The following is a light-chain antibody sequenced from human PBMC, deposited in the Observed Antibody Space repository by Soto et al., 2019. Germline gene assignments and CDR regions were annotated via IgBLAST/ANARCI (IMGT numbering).Light chain of an antibody. J-gene: IGKJ1*01. V-gene: IGKV1-5*03. CDR1: QSINNW. Sequence: DIQMTQSPSTLSASVGDRVTITCRASQSINNWLAWYQQKPGKAPILLIYKASSLESGVPSNFSASGSGREFTLTINRLQPDDFATYYCQHSNSYPWTFGQGTKVEIK. CDR3: QHSNSYPWT. CDR2: KAS.